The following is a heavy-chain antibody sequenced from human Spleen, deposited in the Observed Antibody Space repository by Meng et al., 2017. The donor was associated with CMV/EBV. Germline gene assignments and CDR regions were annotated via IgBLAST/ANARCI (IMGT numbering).Heavy chain of an antibody. J-gene: IGHJ4*02. V-gene: IGHV4-34*01. Sequence: GGSFSGYYWSWIRQPPGKGLEWIGEINHSGSTNSNPSLKSRVTISVDTSKNQFSLKLSSVTAADTAVYYCAREKYYYGSGTLRYFDYWGQGTLVTVSS. CDR3: AREKYYYGSGTLRYFDY. CDR1: GGSFSGYY. CDR2: INHSGST. D-gene: IGHD3-10*01.